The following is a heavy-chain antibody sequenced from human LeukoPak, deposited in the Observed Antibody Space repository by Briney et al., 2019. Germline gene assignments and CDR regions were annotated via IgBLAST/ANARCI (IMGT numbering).Heavy chain of an antibody. CDR1: GFTFSSYA. Sequence: GGSLRLSCAASGFTFSSYAMHWVRQAPGKGLEYVSAISSNGGSTYYANSVKGRFTISRDNSKNTLYLQMGSLRAEDMAVYHCAREGEWQIRGIQLWKPVDYWGQGTLVTVSS. J-gene: IGHJ4*02. D-gene: IGHD5-18*01. CDR3: AREGEWQIRGIQLWKPVDY. V-gene: IGHV3-64*01. CDR2: ISSNGGST.